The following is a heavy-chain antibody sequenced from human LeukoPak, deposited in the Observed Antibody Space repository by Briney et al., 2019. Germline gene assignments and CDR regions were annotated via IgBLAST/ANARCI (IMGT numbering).Heavy chain of an antibody. D-gene: IGHD6-19*01. V-gene: IGHV3-43*01. CDR3: VKDRELHSSGWYSGLN. J-gene: IGHJ4*02. Sequence: GGSLRLSCAGSGFIFEDYTMHWVRQAPGKGLEWVSLISWDGGSTYYADSVRGRFTISRDNTKNSLYLQMNSLRTEDTALYYCVKDRELHSSGWYSGLNWGQGTLVTVSS. CDR1: GFIFEDYT. CDR2: ISWDGGST.